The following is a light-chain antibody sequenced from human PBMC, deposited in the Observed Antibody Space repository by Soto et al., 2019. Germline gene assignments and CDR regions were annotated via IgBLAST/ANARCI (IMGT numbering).Light chain of an antibody. CDR2: DVS. CDR1: SSDVGGYTY. J-gene: IGLJ3*02. V-gene: IGLV2-14*01. Sequence: QSALTQPASMSGSPGQSITISCTGISSDVGGYTYVSWYQQHPGKAPKLMISDVSNRPSGVSHRFSASKSGNTASLTISGLQAEEEADYYCVSYTTSSTLVVFGGGTKLTVL. CDR3: VSYTTSSTLVV.